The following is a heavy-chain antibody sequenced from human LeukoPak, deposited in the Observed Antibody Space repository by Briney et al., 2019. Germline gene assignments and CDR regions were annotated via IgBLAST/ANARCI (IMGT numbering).Heavy chain of an antibody. CDR3: ARGDYCSSTSCYNGYFQH. Sequence: SGTLSLTCTVSGGSISSGDYYWSWIRQPPGKGLEWIGYIYYSGSTYYNPSLKSRVTVSVDTSKNQFSLKLSSVTAADTAVYYCARGDYCSSTSCYNGYFQHWGQGTLATVSS. CDR2: IYYSGST. V-gene: IGHV4-30-4*08. D-gene: IGHD2-2*02. CDR1: GGSISSGDYY. J-gene: IGHJ1*01.